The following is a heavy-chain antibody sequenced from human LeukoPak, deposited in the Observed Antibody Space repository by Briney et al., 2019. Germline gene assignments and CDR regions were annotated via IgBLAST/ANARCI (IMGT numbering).Heavy chain of an antibody. J-gene: IGHJ5*02. Sequence: DPSETLSLTCTVSGGSISSGSYYWSWIRQPAGKGLEWIGRIYTSGSTNYNPSLKSRVTMSVDKSKNQFSLKLSSVTAADTAVYYCARSRVAVAADYDPWGQGTLVTVSS. CDR1: GGSISSGSYY. CDR2: IYTSGST. CDR3: ARSRVAVAADYDP. V-gene: IGHV4-61*02. D-gene: IGHD6-19*01.